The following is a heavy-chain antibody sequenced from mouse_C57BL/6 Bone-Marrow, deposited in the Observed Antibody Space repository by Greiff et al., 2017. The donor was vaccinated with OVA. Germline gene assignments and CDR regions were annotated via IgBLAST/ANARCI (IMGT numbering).Heavy chain of an antibody. J-gene: IGHJ1*03. CDR3: ARGAVVATKYWYVDV. Sequence: QVQLQQPGAELVKPGASVKLSCKASGYTFTSYWMPWVTQRPGRGLEWIGRIDPNSGGTKYNEKFKSKATLTVDKPSSTAYMQLSSLTSEDSAVYYCARGAVVATKYWYVDVWGTGTTVTVSS. V-gene: IGHV1-72*01. D-gene: IGHD1-1*01. CDR1: GYTFTSYW. CDR2: IDPNSGGT.